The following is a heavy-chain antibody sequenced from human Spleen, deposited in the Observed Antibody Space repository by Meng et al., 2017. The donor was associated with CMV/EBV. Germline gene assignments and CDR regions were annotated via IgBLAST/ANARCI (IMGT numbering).Heavy chain of an antibody. D-gene: IGHD2-2*01. J-gene: IGHJ4*02. Sequence: GGSLRLSCAASGFTFSDYYMSWIRQAPGKGLEWVPYISSSGSTIYYADSVKGRFTISRDNAKNSLYLQMNSLRAEDTAVYYCAGTPSYCSSTSCYGDYWGQGTLVTVSS. CDR1: GFTFSDYY. CDR2: ISSSGSTI. CDR3: AGTPSYCSSTSCYGDY. V-gene: IGHV3-11*04.